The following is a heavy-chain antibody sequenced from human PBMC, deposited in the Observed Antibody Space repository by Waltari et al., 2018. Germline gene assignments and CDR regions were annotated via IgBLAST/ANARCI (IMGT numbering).Heavy chain of an antibody. D-gene: IGHD1-26*01. J-gene: IGHJ3*02. Sequence: QLQLQESGPGLVKPSETLSLTCTVSGGSISSSSYYWGWIRQPPGKGLEWIGSIYYSGRTYYNPSLKSRVTISVDTSKNQFSLKLSSVTAADTAVYYCARGGQGAPYAFDIWGQGTMVTVSS. CDR1: GGSISSSSYY. CDR2: IYYSGRT. CDR3: ARGGQGAPYAFDI. V-gene: IGHV4-39*07.